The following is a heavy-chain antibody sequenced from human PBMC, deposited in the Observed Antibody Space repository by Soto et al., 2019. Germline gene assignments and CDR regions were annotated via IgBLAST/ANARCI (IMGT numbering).Heavy chain of an antibody. Sequence: QVQLVQSGAEVKKPGSSVKVSCKASGGTFSSYAISWVRQAPGQGLEWMGGIIPIFGTANYAQKFQGRVTITADKSTSTAYMELSSLRSEDTAVYYCARDPMHFWSGSYYGMDVWGQGTTVTVSS. D-gene: IGHD3-3*02. J-gene: IGHJ6*02. V-gene: IGHV1-69*06. CDR3: ARDPMHFWSGSYYGMDV. CDR2: IIPIFGTA. CDR1: GGTFSSYA.